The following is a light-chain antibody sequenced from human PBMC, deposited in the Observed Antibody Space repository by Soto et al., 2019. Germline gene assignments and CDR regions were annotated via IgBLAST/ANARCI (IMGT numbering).Light chain of an antibody. Sequence: QSALTQPPSASGSPGQSVTISCTGTSSDVGGYNYVSWYQQHPGKAPKLMIYEVSKRPSGVPDRFSGSKSGSTASLPVSALQAEDEADYYCSSYAGSSNVVFGGGTKLTVL. V-gene: IGLV2-8*01. CDR2: EVS. J-gene: IGLJ2*01. CDR1: SSDVGGYNY. CDR3: SSYAGSSNVV.